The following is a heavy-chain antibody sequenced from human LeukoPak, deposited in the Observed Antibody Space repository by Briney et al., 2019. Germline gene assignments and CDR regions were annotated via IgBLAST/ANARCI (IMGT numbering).Heavy chain of an antibody. D-gene: IGHD6-19*01. J-gene: IGHJ4*02. CDR2: IIPIFGTA. CDR1: GGTFISYS. V-gene: IGHV1-69*05. Sequence: SVKVSCKSSGGTFISYSINWVRQAPGQGLEWMGRIIPIFGTANYAQKFQGRVTITTDESTSTAYMELISLRSEDTAVYYCASDQWREGAFDYWGEGALVTVSS. CDR3: ASDQWREGAFDY.